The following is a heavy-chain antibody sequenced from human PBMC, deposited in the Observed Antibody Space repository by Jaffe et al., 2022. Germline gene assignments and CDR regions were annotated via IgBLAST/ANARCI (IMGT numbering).Heavy chain of an antibody. D-gene: IGHD3-10*01. CDR2: INHSGST. CDR1: GGSFSGYY. CDR3: ARGGLIWFGELPGAFDI. Sequence: QVQLQQWGAGLLKPSETLSLTCAVYGGSFSGYYWSWIRQPPGKGLEWIGEINHSGSTNYNPSLKSRVTISVDTSKNQFSLKLSSVTAADTAVYYCARGGLIWFGELPGAFDIWGQGTMVTVSS. V-gene: IGHV4-34*01. J-gene: IGHJ3*02.